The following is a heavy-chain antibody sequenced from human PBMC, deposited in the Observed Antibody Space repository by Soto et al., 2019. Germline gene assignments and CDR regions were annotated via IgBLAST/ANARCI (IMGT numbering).Heavy chain of an antibody. V-gene: IGHV1-3*05. Sequence: QVQLVQSGAEEKKPGDSVKVSCKASGYTFTSYAMHWVRQAPGQRLEWMGWINAGNGNTKYSQKFQGRVTITRDTSASTAYMELSSLRSEDTAVYYCAGSIVVVTALDSWGQGTLVTVSS. CDR1: GYTFTSYA. J-gene: IGHJ4*02. CDR2: INAGNGNT. D-gene: IGHD2-21*02. CDR3: AGSIVVVTALDS.